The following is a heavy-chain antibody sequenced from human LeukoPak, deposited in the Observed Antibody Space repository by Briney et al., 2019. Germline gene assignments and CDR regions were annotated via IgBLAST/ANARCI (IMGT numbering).Heavy chain of an antibody. CDR2: INHSGST. D-gene: IGHD3-22*01. CDR3: ARDLWLYYDSSGTPGDY. V-gene: IGHV4-34*01. Sequence: PSETLPLTCAVYGGSFSGYYWSWIRQPPGKGLEWIGEINHSGSTNYNPSLKSRVTISVDTSKNQFSLKLSSVTAADTAVYYCARDLWLYYDSSGTPGDYWGQGTLVTVSS. J-gene: IGHJ4*02. CDR1: GGSFSGYY.